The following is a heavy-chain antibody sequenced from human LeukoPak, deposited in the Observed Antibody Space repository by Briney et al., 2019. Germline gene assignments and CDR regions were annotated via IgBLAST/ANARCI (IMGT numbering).Heavy chain of an antibody. CDR1: GGSISSYY. CDR3: ARGVRYYDSSGYYYLGYYYMGV. Sequence: SETLSLTCTVSGGSISSYYWSWIRQPPGKGLKWIGYIYYSGSTNYNPSLKSRVTISVDTSKNQFSLKLSSVTAADTAVYYCARGVRYYDSSGYYYLGYYYMGVWGKGTTVTVSS. J-gene: IGHJ6*03. V-gene: IGHV4-59*01. D-gene: IGHD3-22*01. CDR2: IYYSGST.